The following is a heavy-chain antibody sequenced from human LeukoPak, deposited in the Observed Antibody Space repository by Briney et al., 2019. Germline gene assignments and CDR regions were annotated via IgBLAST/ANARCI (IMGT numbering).Heavy chain of an antibody. J-gene: IGHJ6*02. CDR1: GFTFDDYA. CDR3: AKDIGMATNRDYYGMDV. Sequence: GRSLRLSCAASGFTFDDYAMHWVRQAPGKGLEWVSGISWNSGSIGYADSVKGRFTISRDNAKNSLYLQMNSLRAEDTALYYCAKDIGMATNRDYYGMDVWGQGTTVTVSS. V-gene: IGHV3-9*01. CDR2: ISWNSGSI. D-gene: IGHD5-24*01.